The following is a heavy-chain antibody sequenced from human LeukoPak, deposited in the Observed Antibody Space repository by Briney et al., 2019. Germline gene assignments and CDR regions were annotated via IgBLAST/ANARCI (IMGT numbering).Heavy chain of an antibody. Sequence: PGGSLRLSCVASGFAFNSYWMSWVRQAPGKGLEWVANIKEDGSEKYYVDSVKGRFTISRDNAENSLDLQMNGLRAEDTAIYYCARLSFSMVRGLAGLYYYMDVWGKGTTVTVSS. CDR1: GFAFNSYW. J-gene: IGHJ6*03. CDR2: IKEDGSEK. V-gene: IGHV3-7*01. D-gene: IGHD3-10*01. CDR3: ARLSFSMVRGLAGLYYYMDV.